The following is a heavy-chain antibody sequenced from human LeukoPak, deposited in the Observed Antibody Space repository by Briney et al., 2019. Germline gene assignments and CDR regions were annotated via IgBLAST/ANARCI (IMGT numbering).Heavy chain of an antibody. V-gene: IGHV3-11*01. CDR2: ISGSGSDL. CDR1: GFTFSDYY. CDR3: ARSIGPYYTMDV. D-gene: IGHD3-22*01. Sequence: GGSLRLSCVACGFTFSDYYMNWNRQAPGRGLEWVSYISGSGSDLYYADSVKGRFTISRDNAKNSLYLQMNSLRAEDTAVYYCARSIGPYYTMDVWGQGTTVTVSS. J-gene: IGHJ6*02.